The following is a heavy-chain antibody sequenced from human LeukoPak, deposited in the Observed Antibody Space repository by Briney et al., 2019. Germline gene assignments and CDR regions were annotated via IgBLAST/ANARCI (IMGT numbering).Heavy chain of an antibody. V-gene: IGHV3-74*01. CDR2: INSDGTIT. Sequence: GGSLRLSCAASGFTFSTYVMNWFRQAPGKGLVWVSPINSDGTITNYADSVKGRFTISRDNAKNTLYLQMNSLRAEDTAVYYCARDSRYGSGDYWGQGTLVTVSS. CDR3: ARDSRYGSGDY. CDR1: GFTFSTYV. D-gene: IGHD3-3*01. J-gene: IGHJ4*02.